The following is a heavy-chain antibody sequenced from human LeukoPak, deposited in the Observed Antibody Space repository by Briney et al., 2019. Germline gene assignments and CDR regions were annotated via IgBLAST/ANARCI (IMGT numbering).Heavy chain of an antibody. CDR1: GFTFRNYW. CDR2: TKPDGSAE. Sequence: AGGSLRLSCAASGFTFRNYWMGWVRQAPGKGLEWVANTKPDGSAEYYADSVRGRFTTSRDNANNLLYLQMNRLRAEDTAVYYCARDGGVNTNFHYWGQGTLASVCS. J-gene: IGHJ4*02. CDR3: ARDGGVNTNFHY. V-gene: IGHV3-7*01. D-gene: IGHD2-8*02.